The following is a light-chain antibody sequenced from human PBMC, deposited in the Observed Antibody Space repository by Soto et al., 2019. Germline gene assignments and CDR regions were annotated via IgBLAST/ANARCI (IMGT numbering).Light chain of an antibody. V-gene: IGKV3-20*01. CDR2: GAS. Sequence: EIVLTQSPGTLSLSPGERATLSCRASQSVSSSYLAWYQQKPGQAPRLLIYGASSRATAIPDRFSGSGSGTDFTLTISGLEPEDFAVYSCQQYGSSPRTFGQGTKVDIK. CDR3: QQYGSSPRT. J-gene: IGKJ1*01. CDR1: QSVSSSY.